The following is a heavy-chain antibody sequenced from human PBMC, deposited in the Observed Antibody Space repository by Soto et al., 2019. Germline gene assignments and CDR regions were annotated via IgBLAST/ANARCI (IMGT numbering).Heavy chain of an antibody. CDR1: GGTFSSYA. CDR2: IIPIFGTA. J-gene: IGHJ4*02. D-gene: IGHD5-12*01. Sequence: ASVISCKASGGTFSSYAISWVRQAPGQGLEWMGGIIPIFGTANYAQKFQGRVTITADESTSTAYMELSSLRSEDTAVYYCARTSGYDYSYFDYWGQGTLVTVSS. CDR3: ARTSGYDYSYFDY. V-gene: IGHV1-69*13.